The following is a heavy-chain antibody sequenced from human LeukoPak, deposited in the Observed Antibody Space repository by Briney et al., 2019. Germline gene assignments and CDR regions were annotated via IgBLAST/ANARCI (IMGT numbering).Heavy chain of an antibody. D-gene: IGHD3-10*01. J-gene: IGHJ4*02. CDR2: ISGSSSFI. V-gene: IGHV3-21*01. CDR1: KLPLTGHT. Sequence: GGSLRLSCAASKLPLTGHTLTWVRQAPGKGLEWVSSISGSSSFIYYADSVKGRFTISRDNANNSLYLHMNNLRAEDTAMYFCERRVATYYDWGQGTLVTVSS. CDR3: ERRVATYYD.